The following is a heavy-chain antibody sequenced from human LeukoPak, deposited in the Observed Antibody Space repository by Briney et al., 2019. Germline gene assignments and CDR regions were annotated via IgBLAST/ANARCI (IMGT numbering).Heavy chain of an antibody. D-gene: IGHD3-3*01. CDR2: IYSGGST. J-gene: IGHJ4*02. Sequence: GGSLRLSCAASGFTVSSNYMSWVRQAPGKGLEWASVIYSGGSTYYADSVKGRFTISRDNSKNTLYLQMNSLRAEDTAVYYCAREEITIFGEIANWGQGTLVTVSS. V-gene: IGHV3-66*02. CDR3: AREEITIFGEIAN. CDR1: GFTVSSNY.